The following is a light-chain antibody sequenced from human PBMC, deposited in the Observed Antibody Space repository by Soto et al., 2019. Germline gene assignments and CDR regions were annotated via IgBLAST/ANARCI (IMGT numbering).Light chain of an antibody. J-gene: IGKJ1*01. CDR1: QSISTY. Sequence: DIRMTQSPASLSASVGDRVTITCRASQSISTYLNWYQQKPGKAPNLLIYAASSLQSGVPSRFSASGSGTDFTLTISSLQPEDFATYYCQQSYSTPGTFGQGTKVDIK. V-gene: IGKV1-39*01. CDR3: QQSYSTPGT. CDR2: AAS.